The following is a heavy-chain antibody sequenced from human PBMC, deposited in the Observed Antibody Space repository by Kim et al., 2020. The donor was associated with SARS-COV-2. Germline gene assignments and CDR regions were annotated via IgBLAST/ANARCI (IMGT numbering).Heavy chain of an antibody. CDR3: AKCLIRSSWYYFDY. J-gene: IGHJ4*02. CDR1: GFTFSSYA. V-gene: IGHV3-23*01. CDR2: ISGSGAGT. Sequence: GGSLRLSCAASGFTFSSYAMNWVRQAPGKGLEWVSTISGSGAGTYYADSVKGRFTISRDNSKNTLYLQMNSLRADDTAVYYCAKCLIRSSWYYFDYWGQGTLVTVSS. D-gene: IGHD6-13*01.